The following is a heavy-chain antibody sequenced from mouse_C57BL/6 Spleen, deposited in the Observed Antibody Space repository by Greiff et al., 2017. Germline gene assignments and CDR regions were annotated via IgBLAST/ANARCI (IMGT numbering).Heavy chain of an antibody. CDR1: GYAFSSSW. V-gene: IGHV1-82*01. J-gene: IGHJ4*01. D-gene: IGHD1-1*01. CDR3: ARPSYGSSYYAMDY. CDR2: IYPGDGDT. Sequence: QVQLKQSGPELVKPGASVKISCKASGYAFSSSWMNWVKQRPGKGLEWIGRIYPGDGDTNYNGKFKGKATLTADKSSSTAYMQLSSLTSEDSAVYFCARPSYGSSYYAMDYWGQGTSVTVSS.